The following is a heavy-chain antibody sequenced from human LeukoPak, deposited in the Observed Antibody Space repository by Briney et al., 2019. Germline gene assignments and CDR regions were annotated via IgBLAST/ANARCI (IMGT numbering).Heavy chain of an antibody. Sequence: KPSQTLSLTCAISGDSVSSNSSAWNWIRQSPSRGLEWLGRTYYRSKWYNDYAVSVKSRITINPDTSKNQFSLQLNSVTPEDTAVYYCARAYDILTGYYVGYGMDVWGKGTTVTVSS. CDR2: TYYRSKWYN. J-gene: IGHJ6*04. CDR3: ARAYDILTGYYVGYGMDV. V-gene: IGHV6-1*01. D-gene: IGHD3-9*01. CDR1: GDSVSSNSSA.